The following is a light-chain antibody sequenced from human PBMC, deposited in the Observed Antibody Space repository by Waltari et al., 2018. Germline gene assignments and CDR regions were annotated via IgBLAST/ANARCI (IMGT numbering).Light chain of an antibody. CDR3: QQYNRWPST. CDR1: QSLTSN. Sequence: VMTQSPATLSVSPGDSVTLSGRASQSLTSNLAWYQQKPGQPPRLLIFGASTRATGVSDRFSGSGTTTQFSLTISSLQPEDFAVYFCQQYNRWPSTFGQGTKLDIK. J-gene: IGKJ2*01. V-gene: IGKV3-15*01. CDR2: GAS.